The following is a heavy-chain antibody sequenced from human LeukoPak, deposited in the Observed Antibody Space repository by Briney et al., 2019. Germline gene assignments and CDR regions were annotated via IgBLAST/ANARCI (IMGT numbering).Heavy chain of an antibody. CDR2: ISGSGSDT. Sequence: GGSLRLSCAASGFTFSDYFMSWVRQAPGKGLEWVSHISGSGSDTRYADSVTGRFTISRDNAKNSLYMQMNSLTAEDTAVYYCARDLSGSAIDYWGQGTLVTVSS. V-gene: IGHV3-11*05. CDR3: ARDLSGSAIDY. J-gene: IGHJ4*02. D-gene: IGHD1-26*01. CDR1: GFTFSDYF.